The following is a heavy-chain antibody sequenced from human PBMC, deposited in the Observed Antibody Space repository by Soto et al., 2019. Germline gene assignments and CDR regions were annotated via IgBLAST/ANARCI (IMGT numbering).Heavy chain of an antibody. CDR2: ISSSSSYI. J-gene: IGHJ2*01. CDR1: GFTFSSYS. CDR3: ARVTSAYMATVTRDWYFDL. Sequence: EVQLVESGGGLVKPGGSLRLSCAASGFTFSSYSMNWVRQAPGKGLEWVSSISSSSSYIYYADSVKGRFTISRDNAKNSLYLQMNSLRAEDTAVYYCARVTSAYMATVTRDWYFDLWGRGTLVTVSS. V-gene: IGHV3-21*01. D-gene: IGHD4-17*01.